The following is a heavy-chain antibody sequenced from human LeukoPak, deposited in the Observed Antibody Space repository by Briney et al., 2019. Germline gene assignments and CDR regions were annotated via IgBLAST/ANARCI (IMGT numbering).Heavy chain of an antibody. J-gene: IGHJ4*02. CDR3: ARDRRRVPPVGNFDY. CDR1: EFTFSSYS. V-gene: IGHV3-48*01. Sequence: GGSLRLSCAASEFTFSSYSMNWVRQAPGKGLEWVSYITNSGNSKSYADSVKGRFTISRDNSKNTLYLQMNSLRAEDTAVYYCARDRRRVPPVGNFDYWGQGTLVTVSS. D-gene: IGHD1-1*01. CDR2: ITNSGNSK.